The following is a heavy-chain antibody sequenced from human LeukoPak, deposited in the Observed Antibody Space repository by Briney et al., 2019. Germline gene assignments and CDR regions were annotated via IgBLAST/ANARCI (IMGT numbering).Heavy chain of an antibody. Sequence: GGSLRLSCAASGFTFSSYSMNWVRQAPGKGLEWVSSISSSSSYIYYADSVKGRFTISRDNAKNSLYLQMNSLRAEDTAVYYCARVLAVAGTEDAFDIWGQGTMVTVSS. CDR3: ARVLAVAGTEDAFDI. D-gene: IGHD6-19*01. V-gene: IGHV3-21*01. CDR2: ISSSSSYI. CDR1: GFTFSSYS. J-gene: IGHJ3*02.